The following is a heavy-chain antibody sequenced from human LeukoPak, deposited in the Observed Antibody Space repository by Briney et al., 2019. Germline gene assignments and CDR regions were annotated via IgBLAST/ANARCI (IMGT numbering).Heavy chain of an antibody. CDR1: GYTFTSYG. J-gene: IGHJ5*02. CDR2: ISAYNGNT. Sequence: GASVKVSCKASGYTFTSYGISWVRQAPGQGLEWMGWISAYNGNTNYAQKLQGRVTMTTDTSTSTAYMELRSLRSDDTAVYYCAVPKGYDFWSGYPSSNWFDPWGQGTLVTVSS. D-gene: IGHD3-3*01. CDR3: AVPKGYDFWSGYPSSNWFDP. V-gene: IGHV1-18*01.